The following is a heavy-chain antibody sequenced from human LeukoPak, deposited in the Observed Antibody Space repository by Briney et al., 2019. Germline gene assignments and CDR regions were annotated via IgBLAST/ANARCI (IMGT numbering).Heavy chain of an antibody. D-gene: IGHD4-17*01. CDR1: GFTFSSYE. Sequence: PGGSLRLSCAASGFTFSSYEMNWVRQAPGKGLEWVSHISTSGNTIHYADSVKGRFTVSRDSAKNSLFLQMNSLRAEDTAVYYCVRDEAGDYDFDYWGQGTLVTVSS. V-gene: IGHV3-48*03. CDR3: VRDEAGDYDFDY. CDR2: ISTSGNTI. J-gene: IGHJ4*02.